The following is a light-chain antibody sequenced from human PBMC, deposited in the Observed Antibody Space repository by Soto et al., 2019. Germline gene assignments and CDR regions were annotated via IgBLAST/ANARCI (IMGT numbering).Light chain of an antibody. CDR3: HLYGSSPPWT. V-gene: IGKV3-20*01. Sequence: EIVFTQSPGTLSLSPGERATLSCRASQSVSSSYLAWYQQTPGQAPRLLIYGAASRATGIPDRFSGSESGTDFTITISRLEPEDFAVYYCHLYGSSPPWTFGQGTKVDIK. CDR1: QSVSSSY. CDR2: GAA. J-gene: IGKJ1*01.